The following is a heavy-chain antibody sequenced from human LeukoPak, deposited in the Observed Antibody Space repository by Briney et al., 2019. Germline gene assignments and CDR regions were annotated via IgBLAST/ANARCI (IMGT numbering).Heavy chain of an antibody. J-gene: IGHJ4*02. CDR3: ARDLYYYDSSGYCHFDY. CDR2: ISAYNGNT. V-gene: IGHV1-18*01. CDR1: GYTFTSYG. D-gene: IGHD3-22*01. Sequence: ASVKVSRKASGYTFTSYGISWVRQAPGQGLEWMGWISAYNGNTNYAQKLQGRVTMTTDTSTSTAYMELRSLRSDDTAVYYCARDLYYYDSSGYCHFDYWGQGTLVTVSS.